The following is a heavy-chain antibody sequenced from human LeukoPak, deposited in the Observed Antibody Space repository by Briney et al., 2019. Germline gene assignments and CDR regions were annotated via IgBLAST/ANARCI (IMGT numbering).Heavy chain of an antibody. CDR1: GGSFSGYY. Sequence: PSETLSLTCAVYGGSFSGYYWSWIRQPPGKGLEWIGEINHSGSANYNPSLKSRVTISVDTSKNQFSLKLSSVTAADTAVYYCARDSLPSRGTMVRGYFDYWGQGTLVTVSS. CDR3: ARDSLPSRGTMVRGYFDY. V-gene: IGHV4-34*01. J-gene: IGHJ4*02. D-gene: IGHD3-10*01. CDR2: INHSGSA.